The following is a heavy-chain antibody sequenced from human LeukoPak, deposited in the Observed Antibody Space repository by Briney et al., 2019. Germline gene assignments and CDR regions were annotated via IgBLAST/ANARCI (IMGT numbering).Heavy chain of an antibody. CDR3: ARVVGGLSGADY. CDR1: GFTFSSHP. Sequence: GGSLRLSCAASGFTFSSHPMIWVRQAPGKGLECVSYISGSSDAMHYADSVMGRFTISRDNAENSLYLQMNSLRVEDTAVYYCARVVGGLSGADYWGQGTLVTVSS. J-gene: IGHJ4*02. CDR2: ISGSSDAM. V-gene: IGHV3-48*01. D-gene: IGHD1-26*01.